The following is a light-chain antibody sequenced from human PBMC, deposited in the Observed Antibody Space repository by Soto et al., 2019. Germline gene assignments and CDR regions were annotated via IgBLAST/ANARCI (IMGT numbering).Light chain of an antibody. J-gene: IGKJ1*01. CDR3: QQYDSPPWT. CDR2: GAS. V-gene: IGKV3-20*01. CDR1: QSVSSSF. Sequence: DIVLTQSPGALSLSPGERATLSCRASQSVSSSFLAWYQQKPGQAPRLLIYGASSRATGIPDRFSGSGSGTDFTLTSSRLEPEDFAVYYCQQYDSPPWTFGQGTKVEIK.